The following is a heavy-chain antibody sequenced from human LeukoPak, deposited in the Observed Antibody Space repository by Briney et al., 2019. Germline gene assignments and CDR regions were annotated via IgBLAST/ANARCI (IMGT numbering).Heavy chain of an antibody. J-gene: IGHJ4*02. CDR1: GGSITKGGYY. Sequence: PSETLSLTCTVSGGSITKGGYYWTWIRQYPGKGLEWIGCFLDSGTTHFNPSLQSRVTISIDTSKNQFSLKLSSVTAADTAVYYCARGLWFGDTPPGYWGQGTLVTVTS. CDR3: ARGLWFGDTPPGY. D-gene: IGHD3-10*01. V-gene: IGHV4-31*03. CDR2: FLDSGTT.